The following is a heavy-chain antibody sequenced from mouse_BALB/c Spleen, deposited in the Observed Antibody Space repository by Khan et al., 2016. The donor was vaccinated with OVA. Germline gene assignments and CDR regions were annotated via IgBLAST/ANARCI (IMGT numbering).Heavy chain of an antibody. J-gene: IGHJ3*01. Sequence: EVQLVESGGDLVKPGGSLKLSCAASGFTFSTYGMSWVRQAPDKRLEWVATVSNGGSYTYYPDSVKGRFTISRDNAKNTLYLQMSGLRSEETAMFYCTRLSYYYDSEGFAYWGQGTLVTVSA. CDR3: TRLSYYYDSEGFAY. CDR1: GFTFSTYG. CDR2: VSNGGSYT. V-gene: IGHV5-6*01. D-gene: IGHD1-1*01.